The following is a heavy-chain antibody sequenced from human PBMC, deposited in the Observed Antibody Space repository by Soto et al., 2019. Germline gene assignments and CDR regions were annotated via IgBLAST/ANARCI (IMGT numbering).Heavy chain of an antibody. CDR2: IIPIFGTA. CDR1: GGTFSSYA. V-gene: IGHV1-69*06. D-gene: IGHD3-3*01. J-gene: IGHJ6*02. CDR3: ATGFCSGSELNYYRMDV. Sequence: QVQLVQSGAEVKKPGSSVKVSCKASGGTFSSYAISWVRQAPGHGLEWMGGIIPIFGTANYAQKFQGRVTTTADKSTSTAYMELSSLRSEDTAVYYCATGFCSGSELNYYRMDVWGQGTTVTVSS.